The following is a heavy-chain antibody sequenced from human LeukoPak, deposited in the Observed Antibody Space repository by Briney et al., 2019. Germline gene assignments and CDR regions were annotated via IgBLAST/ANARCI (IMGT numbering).Heavy chain of an antibody. CDR1: GFTFSSYG. CDR2: IWYDGSNK. J-gene: IGHJ4*02. D-gene: IGHD1-26*01. CDR3: ARDITLVGASPPDY. Sequence: GGSLRLSCAASGFTFSSYGMHWVRQAPGKGLEWVAVIWYDGSNKYYADSVKGRFTISRDNSKNTLYLQMNSLRAEDTAVYYCARDITLVGASPPDYWGQGTLVTVSS. V-gene: IGHV3-33*01.